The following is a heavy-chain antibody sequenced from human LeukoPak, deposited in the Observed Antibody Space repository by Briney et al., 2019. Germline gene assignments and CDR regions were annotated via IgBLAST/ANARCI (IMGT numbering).Heavy chain of an antibody. V-gene: IGHV4-34*01. CDR1: GGSFSGYY. D-gene: IGHD3-22*01. J-gene: IGHJ4*02. Sequence: PSETLSLTCAVYGGSFSGYYWSWIRQPPRKGLEWIGEINHSGSTNYNPSLKSRVTISVDTSKNQFSLKLSSVTAADTAVYYCARGLIYYALEWGQGTLVTVSS. CDR3: ARGLIYYALE. CDR2: INHSGST.